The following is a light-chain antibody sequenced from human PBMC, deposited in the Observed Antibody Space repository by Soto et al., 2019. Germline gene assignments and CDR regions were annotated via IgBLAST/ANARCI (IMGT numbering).Light chain of an antibody. J-gene: IGKJ1*01. Sequence: DIQMTQSPSTLSASVGDRVTITCRASQSISSWLAWYQQKPGKAPKLLIYDASSLESGGPSRFSGSGSGTEFTLTISSLQPDDCATYACQQYNSYPRTFGQGTKVEIK. CDR2: DAS. CDR3: QQYNSYPRT. V-gene: IGKV1-5*01. CDR1: QSISSW.